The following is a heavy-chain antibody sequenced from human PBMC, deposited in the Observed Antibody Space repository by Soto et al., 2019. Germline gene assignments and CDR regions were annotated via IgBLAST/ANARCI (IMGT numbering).Heavy chain of an antibody. V-gene: IGHV5-51*01. Sequence: PEESLKISCKGSGYSFTSYWIGWVRQMPGEGLEWMGIIYPGDSDTRYSPSFQGQVTISADKSISTAYLQWSSLKASDNAMYYCARVNVAARSGDYYYGMDVWGQGTTVTVYS. CDR1: GYSFTSYW. J-gene: IGHJ6*02. CDR3: ARVNVAARSGDYYYGMDV. D-gene: IGHD6-6*01. CDR2: IYPGDSDT.